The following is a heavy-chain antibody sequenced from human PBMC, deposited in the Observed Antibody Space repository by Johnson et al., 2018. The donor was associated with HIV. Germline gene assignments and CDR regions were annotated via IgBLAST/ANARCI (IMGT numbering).Heavy chain of an antibody. V-gene: IGHV3-53*01. CDR1: EFTVSSNY. CDR2: IYSGGST. D-gene: IGHD6-13*01. J-gene: IGHJ3*02. CDR3: ARGKGAAVGLDAFDI. Sequence: VQLVESGGGLIQPGGSLRLSCAASEFTVSSNYMSWVRQAPGKGLEWVSVIYSGGSTYYADSVKGRFTISRDNARNSLYLQMNSLRAEDTALYYCARGKGAAVGLDAFDIWGQGTMVTVSS.